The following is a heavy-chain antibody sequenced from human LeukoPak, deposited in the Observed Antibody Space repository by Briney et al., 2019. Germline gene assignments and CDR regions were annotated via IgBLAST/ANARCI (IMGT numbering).Heavy chain of an antibody. CDR3: ARDRGDSSGWSIIDY. Sequence: PGGSLRLSCAASGFTVNNNHMSWVRQAPGKGLEWVSLIQSGGGTHYASSVKGRFTISRDISKNTLYLQMNSLRAEDTAVYYCARDRGDSSGWSIIDYWGQGTLVTVSS. J-gene: IGHJ4*02. D-gene: IGHD6-19*01. CDR1: GFTVNNNH. CDR2: IQSGGGT. V-gene: IGHV3-66*01.